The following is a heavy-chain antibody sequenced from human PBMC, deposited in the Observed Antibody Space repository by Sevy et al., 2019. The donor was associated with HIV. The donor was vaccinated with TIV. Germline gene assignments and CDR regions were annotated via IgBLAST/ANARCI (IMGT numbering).Heavy chain of an antibody. Sequence: SETLSLTCTVSGGSISSYYWSWIRQPPGKGLEWIGYIYYSGSTNYNPSLKSRVTISVDTSKNQFSLKLSSVTAADTAVYYCARGNIAVADDAFDIWGQGTMVTVSS. CDR2: IYYSGST. D-gene: IGHD6-19*01. V-gene: IGHV4-59*13. J-gene: IGHJ3*02. CDR3: ARGNIAVADDAFDI. CDR1: GGSISSYY.